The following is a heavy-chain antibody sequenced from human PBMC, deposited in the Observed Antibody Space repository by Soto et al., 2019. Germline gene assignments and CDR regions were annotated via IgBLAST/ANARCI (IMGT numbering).Heavy chain of an antibody. D-gene: IGHD5-18*01. CDR3: AKRMPGYYYGQPDFDY. Sequence: GGSLRLSCAASGFTFSTFAMSWVRQAPGKGLEWVSTISTSGGSTYYADSVKGRFTMSRDNSKNTLYLQMNSLRAEDTAVYYCAKRMPGYYYGQPDFDYWGQGTLVTVSS. V-gene: IGHV3-23*01. CDR2: ISTSGGST. CDR1: GFTFSTFA. J-gene: IGHJ4*02.